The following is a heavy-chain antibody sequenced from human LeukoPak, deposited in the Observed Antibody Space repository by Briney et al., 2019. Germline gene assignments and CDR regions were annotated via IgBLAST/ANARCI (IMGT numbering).Heavy chain of an antibody. CDR1: GGSFSGYY. CDR2: INHSGST. J-gene: IGHJ5*02. D-gene: IGHD3-10*01. V-gene: IGHV4-34*01. CDR3: ARHLGLRITMVRGVIGWFDP. Sequence: SETLSLTCAVYGGSFSGYYWSWIRQPPGKGLEWIGEINHSGSTNYNPSLKSRVTISVDTSKNQFSLKLSSVTAADTAVNYCARHLGLRITMVRGVIGWFDPWGQGTLVTVSS.